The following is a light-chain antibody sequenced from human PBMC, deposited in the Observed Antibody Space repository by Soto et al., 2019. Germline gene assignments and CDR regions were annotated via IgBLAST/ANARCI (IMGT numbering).Light chain of an antibody. Sequence: QSVLTQPASVSGSPGQSITISCTGISSDVGCYNYVSWYQQHPDKAPKLMIYDVSNRCSEVSNRFSGSKSCNTASLTISWLQAEDEADYYCYSYTSSSTVLFGGGTKVTVL. V-gene: IGLV2-14*01. CDR1: SSDVGCYNY. CDR2: DVS. J-gene: IGLJ2*01. CDR3: YSYTSSSTVL.